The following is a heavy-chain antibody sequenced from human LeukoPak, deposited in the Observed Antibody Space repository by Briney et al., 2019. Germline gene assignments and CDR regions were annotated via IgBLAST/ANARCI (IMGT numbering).Heavy chain of an antibody. CDR3: ASTDQYSSSSGTNFDY. V-gene: IGHV4-34*01. CDR1: GGSFSGYY. J-gene: IGHJ4*02. D-gene: IGHD6-6*01. Sequence: QTSETLSLTCAVYGGSFSGYYWSWIRQPPGKGLEWIREINHSGSTNYNPSLKSRVTISVDTSKNQFSLKLSSVTAADTAVYYCASTDQYSSSSGTNFDYWGQGTLVTVSS. CDR2: INHSGST.